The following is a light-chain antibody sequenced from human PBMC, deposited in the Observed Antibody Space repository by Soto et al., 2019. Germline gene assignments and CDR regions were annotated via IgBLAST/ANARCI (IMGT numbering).Light chain of an antibody. J-gene: IGLJ2*01. CDR1: SRDVGGYNY. V-gene: IGLV2-14*01. CDR3: SSSTSSGTLVV. CDR2: EVS. Sequence: QSALTQPASVSGSPGQSISISCTGTSRDVGGYNYVSWYQQHPGKAPKLMIYEVSNRPSGVSNRFSASKSGNTASLTISGLQAEDEADYYCSSSTSSGTLVVFGGGTKLTVL.